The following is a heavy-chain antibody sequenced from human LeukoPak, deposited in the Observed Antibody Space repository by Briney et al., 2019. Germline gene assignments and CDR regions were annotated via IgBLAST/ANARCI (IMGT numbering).Heavy chain of an antibody. CDR3: AKVRLVVVAATDNNWFDP. V-gene: IGHV3-23*01. CDR2: ISGSGGST. CDR1: GFTFSIYA. D-gene: IGHD2-15*01. Sequence: TGGSLRLSCAASGFTFSIYAMSWVRQAPGKGLEWVSAISGSGGSTYYADSVKGRFTLSRDNSKNTLYLQMNSLRAEDTAVYYCAKVRLVVVAATDNNWFDPWGQGTLVTVSS. J-gene: IGHJ5*02.